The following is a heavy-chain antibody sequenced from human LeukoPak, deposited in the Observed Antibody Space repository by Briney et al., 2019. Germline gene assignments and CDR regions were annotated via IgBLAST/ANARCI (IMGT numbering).Heavy chain of an antibody. V-gene: IGHV1-2*02. D-gene: IGHD6-13*01. CDR3: ARWPIAAAGNGGDDAFDI. J-gene: IGHJ3*02. CDR2: INPNSGGT. Sequence: ASVKVSCKASGYTFTGYYMHWVRQAPGQGLEWMGWINPNSGGTNYAQKFQGRVTMTRDMSTSTVYMELSSLRSEDTAVYYCARWPIAAAGNGGDDAFDIWGQGTMVTVSS. CDR1: GYTFTGYY.